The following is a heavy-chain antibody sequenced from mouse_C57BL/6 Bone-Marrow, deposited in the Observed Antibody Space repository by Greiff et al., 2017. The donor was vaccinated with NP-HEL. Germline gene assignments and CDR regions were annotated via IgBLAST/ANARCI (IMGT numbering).Heavy chain of an antibody. CDR3: ARGGNYWYYFDY. CDR2: FHPYNDDT. CDR1: GYTFTTYP. D-gene: IGHD2-1*01. J-gene: IGHJ2*01. V-gene: IGHV1-47*01. Sequence: QVQLQQSGAELAKPGASVKMSCKASGYTFTTYPIEWVKQNRGKSLEWIGNFHPYNDDTEYNEKFKNKATLTVEKSSSTVYLELSRLTSDDSSVYYCARGGNYWYYFDYWGQGTTLTVSS.